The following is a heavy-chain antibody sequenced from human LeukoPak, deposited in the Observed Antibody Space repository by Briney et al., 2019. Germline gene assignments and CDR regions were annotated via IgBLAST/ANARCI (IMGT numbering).Heavy chain of an antibody. CDR1: GYTFTSYD. J-gene: IGHJ5*02. CDR3: ARGLGRMATMDWFDP. V-gene: IGHV1-8*01. D-gene: IGHD5-24*01. CDR2: MNPNRGNT. Sequence: ASVKVSCKASGYTFTSYDINWVRQATGQGLEWMGWMNPNRGNTGYAQKFQGRVTMTTNTSISTAYMELSSLRSEDTAVYYCARGLGRMATMDWFDPWGQGTLVTVSS.